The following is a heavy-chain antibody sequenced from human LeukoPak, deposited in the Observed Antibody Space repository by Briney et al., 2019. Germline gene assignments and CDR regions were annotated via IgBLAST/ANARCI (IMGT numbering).Heavy chain of an antibody. V-gene: IGHV4-31*03. Sequence: SQTLSLTCTVSGGSISSGGYYWSWIRQHPGKGLEWIGYIYYSGSTYYNPSLKSRVTISVDTSKNQFSLKLSSVTAADTAVYYCARMRDIAATTYFDHWGQGTLVAVSS. D-gene: IGHD5-12*01. CDR2: IYYSGST. CDR3: ARMRDIAATTYFDH. J-gene: IGHJ4*02. CDR1: GGSISSGGYY.